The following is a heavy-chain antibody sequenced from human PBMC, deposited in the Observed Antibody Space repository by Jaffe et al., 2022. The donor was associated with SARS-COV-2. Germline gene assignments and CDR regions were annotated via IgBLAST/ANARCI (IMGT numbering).Heavy chain of an antibody. J-gene: IGHJ2*01. D-gene: IGHD5-12*01. Sequence: QVQLQESGPGLVRPSQTLSLTCTVSGASISSGSYYWSWLRQPAGKELEWIGRIYTSGSTNYDPSLKSRVTISRDTSKNQFSLNLSSVTAADTAVYYCARVRDSGYANWYFDLWGRGTLVSVSS. V-gene: IGHV4-61*02. CDR1: GASISSGSYY. CDR2: IYTSGST. CDR3: ARVRDSGYANWYFDL.